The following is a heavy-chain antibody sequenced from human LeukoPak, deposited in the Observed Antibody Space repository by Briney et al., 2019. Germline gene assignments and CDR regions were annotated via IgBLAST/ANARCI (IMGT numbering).Heavy chain of an antibody. V-gene: IGHV1-69*04. Sequence: ASVKVSCKASGGTFSSYAISWVRQAPGQGLEWMGRIIPILGIANYAQKFQGRVTITADKSTSTAYMELSSLRSEDTAVYYCVREDEMATTDYWGQGTLVTVSS. D-gene: IGHD5-24*01. CDR2: IIPILGIA. CDR3: VREDEMATTDY. CDR1: GGTFSSYA. J-gene: IGHJ4*02.